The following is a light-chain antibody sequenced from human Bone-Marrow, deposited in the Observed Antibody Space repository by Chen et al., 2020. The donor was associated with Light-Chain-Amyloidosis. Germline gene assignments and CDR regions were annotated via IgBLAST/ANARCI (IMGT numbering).Light chain of an antibody. V-gene: IGLV2-14*01. J-gene: IGLJ1*01. CDR2: EVT. CDR1: SSDVGGDNH. CDR3: SSYTITTTLV. Sequence: QSALTQPASVSGSPGQSITISCTGTSSDVGGDNHVSWYQQHPDKAPKLMIYEVTNRPSWVPDRFSGSKSDNTASLTISGLQTEDEVDYFCSSYTITTTLVFGSGTRVTVL.